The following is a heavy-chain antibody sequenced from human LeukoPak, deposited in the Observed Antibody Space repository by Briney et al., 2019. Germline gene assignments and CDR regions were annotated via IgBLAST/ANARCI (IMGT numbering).Heavy chain of an antibody. D-gene: IGHD6-19*01. CDR3: ARAGAHSSGSGNNWFDP. Sequence: PSETLSLTCTVSGGSISSSSYYWGWIRQPPRKGLEWIGSIYYSGSTYYNPSLKSRVTISVDTSKNQFSLKLSSVTAADTAVYYCARAGAHSSGSGNNWFDPWGQGTLVTVSS. V-gene: IGHV4-39*07. CDR1: GGSISSSSYY. J-gene: IGHJ5*02. CDR2: IYYSGST.